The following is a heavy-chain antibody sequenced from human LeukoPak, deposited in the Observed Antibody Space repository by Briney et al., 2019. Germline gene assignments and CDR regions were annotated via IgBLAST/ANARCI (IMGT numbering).Heavy chain of an antibody. CDR2: LGGESYDETA. V-gene: IGHV3-49*03. Sequence: PGGSLRLSCTVSGFTFTDFALNWCRQAPGKGLEWLSFLGGESYDETADYGASVKGRWTISRDYSKTNGYLQMDNLTPEDTAVNYCARDFRYAYGGYFDYWGQGTLVIVSS. D-gene: IGHD5-18*01. J-gene: IGHJ4*02. CDR3: ARDFRYAYGGYFDY. CDR1: GFTFTDFA.